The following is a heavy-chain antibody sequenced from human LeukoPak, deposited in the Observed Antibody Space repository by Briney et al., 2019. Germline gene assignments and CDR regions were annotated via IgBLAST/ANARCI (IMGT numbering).Heavy chain of an antibody. J-gene: IGHJ3*02. CDR2: ISSDGNNK. CDR3: ARLERYYDYWSGYWSGRAALDI. Sequence: GGSLRLSCAASGFIVSNYAIHWVRQAPGKGLEWVAVISSDGNNKYYPDSVNGRFTVSRDNSKNTLYLQLNSLRAEDTAVYYCARLERYYDYWSGYWSGRAALDIWGQGTVVTVSS. D-gene: IGHD3-3*01. V-gene: IGHV3-30-3*01. CDR1: GFIVSNYA.